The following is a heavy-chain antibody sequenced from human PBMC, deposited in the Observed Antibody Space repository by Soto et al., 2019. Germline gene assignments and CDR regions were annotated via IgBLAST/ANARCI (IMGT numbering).Heavy chain of an antibody. Sequence: PGGSLRLSCAASGFTFSSYAMHWVRQAPGKGLEWVAVISYDGSNKYYADSVKGRFTISRDNSKNTLYLQMNSLRAEDTAVYYCAREIAVAGGSYYYYGMDVWGQGTTVTVSS. V-gene: IGHV3-30-3*01. CDR1: GFTFSSYA. J-gene: IGHJ6*02. D-gene: IGHD6-19*01. CDR2: ISYDGSNK. CDR3: AREIAVAGGSYYYYGMDV.